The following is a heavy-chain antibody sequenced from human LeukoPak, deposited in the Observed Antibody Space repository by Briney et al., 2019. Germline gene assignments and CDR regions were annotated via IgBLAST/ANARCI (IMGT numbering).Heavy chain of an antibody. CDR3: ARHPDGSLSLDY. D-gene: IGHD1-26*01. CDR2: SSSSGSHT. Sequence: PGGSLRLSCVASGFSFSDYYMSWIRQAPGKGLEWVSYSSSSGSHTNYADSVTGRFTISRNNAKKSLHPQMNSLRAEDTAVYYCARHPDGSLSLDYWGQGTLVTVSS. V-gene: IGHV3-11*03. CDR1: GFSFSDYY. J-gene: IGHJ4*02.